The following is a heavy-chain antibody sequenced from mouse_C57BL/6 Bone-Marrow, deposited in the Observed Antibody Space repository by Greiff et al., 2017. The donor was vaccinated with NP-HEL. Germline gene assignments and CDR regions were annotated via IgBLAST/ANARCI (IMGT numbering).Heavy chain of an antibody. J-gene: IGHJ3*01. V-gene: IGHV2-2*01. CDR2: IWSGGST. CDR1: GFSLTSYG. CDR3: ASYYYGSEGFAY. Sequence: VKVVESGPGLVQPSQSLSITCTVSGFSLTSYGVHWVRQSPGKGLEWLGVIWSGGSTDYNAAFISRLSISKDNSKSQVFLKMNSLQADDTAIYYCASYYYGSEGFAYWGQGTLVTVSA. D-gene: IGHD1-1*01.